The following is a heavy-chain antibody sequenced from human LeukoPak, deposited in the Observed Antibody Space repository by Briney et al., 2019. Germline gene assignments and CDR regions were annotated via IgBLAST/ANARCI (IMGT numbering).Heavy chain of an antibody. Sequence: KPGGSLRLSCTASGFTFSDYYMGWMRQAPGKGLEWVSYISKSDSITNYTYSVRGRFTISRDNAKRSMYLEMNSLRSEDTAVYYCARVMGAYASDYWGQGTLVTVSS. CDR1: GFTFSDYY. V-gene: IGHV3-11*04. CDR2: ISKSDSIT. D-gene: IGHD2-8*02. CDR3: ARVMGAYASDY. J-gene: IGHJ4*02.